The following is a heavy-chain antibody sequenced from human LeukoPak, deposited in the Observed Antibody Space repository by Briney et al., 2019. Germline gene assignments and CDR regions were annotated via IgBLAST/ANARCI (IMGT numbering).Heavy chain of an antibody. J-gene: IGHJ4*02. CDR3: ARMVPAGTHNY. CDR1: GGSINTGGYS. CDR2: IYPSGST. D-gene: IGHD2-2*01. Sequence: SQTLSLTCAVSGGSINTGGYSWSWIRQPPGKGLEWIGYIYPSGSTDYSPSLKSRVTISVDTSKNQFSLKLSSVTAADTAVYFCARMVPAGTHNYWGQGLLVTVSS. V-gene: IGHV4-30-2*01.